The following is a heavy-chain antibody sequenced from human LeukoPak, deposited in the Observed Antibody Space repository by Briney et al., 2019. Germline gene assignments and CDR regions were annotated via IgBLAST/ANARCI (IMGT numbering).Heavy chain of an antibody. CDR1: GLTFSSYW. D-gene: IGHD6-19*01. CDR3: ARERLVGDYYYDMDV. CDR2: INSDGSST. Sequence: GGSLRLSCAASGLTFSSYWMHWVRQAPGKGLVWVSRINSDGSSTIYADSVKGRFTISRDNAKNTVVLQMNSLRDEDTAVYYCARERLVGDYYYDMDVWGQGTTVTVSS. J-gene: IGHJ6*02. V-gene: IGHV3-74*01.